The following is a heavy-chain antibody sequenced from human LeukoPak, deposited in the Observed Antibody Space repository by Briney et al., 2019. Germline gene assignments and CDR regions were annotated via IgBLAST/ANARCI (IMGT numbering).Heavy chain of an antibody. J-gene: IGHJ4*02. D-gene: IGHD3-16*01. Sequence: GGSLRLSCAASGFTFSSYSMNWVRQAPGKGLEWVSSISSSSSYIYYADSVKGRFTISRDNAKSSLYLQMNSLRAEDTAVYYCAKARGGADYFDYWGQGTLVTVSS. CDR3: AKARGGADYFDY. V-gene: IGHV3-21*01. CDR1: GFTFSSYS. CDR2: ISSSSSYI.